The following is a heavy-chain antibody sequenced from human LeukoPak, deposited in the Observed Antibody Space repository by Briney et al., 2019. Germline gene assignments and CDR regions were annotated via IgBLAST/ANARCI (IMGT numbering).Heavy chain of an antibody. V-gene: IGHV4-61*02. CDR3: ARHCSSTSCYVGAFDI. D-gene: IGHD2-2*01. Sequence: SQTLSLTCTVSGGSISSGSYCWSWIRQPAGKGLEWIGRIYTSGSTNYNPSLKSRVTISVDTSKNQFSLKLSSVTAADTAVYYCARHCSSTSCYVGAFDIWGQGTMVTVSS. CDR1: GGSISSGSYC. CDR2: IYTSGST. J-gene: IGHJ3*02.